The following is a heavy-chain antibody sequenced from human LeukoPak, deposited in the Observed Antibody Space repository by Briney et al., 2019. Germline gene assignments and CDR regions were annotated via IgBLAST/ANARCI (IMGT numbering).Heavy chain of an antibody. CDR2: ISGSGENT. D-gene: IGHD6-6*01. J-gene: IGHJ4*02. CDR3: TKTGARYSASSNFDS. V-gene: IGHV3-23*01. CDR1: GFTFSTYV. Sequence: PGGSLRLSRAASGFTFSTYVMSWVRQAPGKGLEWVSAISGSGENTYYADSVKGRFTISRDNSKNTFFLQMNSLRAEDTAIYYCTKTGARYSASSNFDSWGQGAQVTVSS.